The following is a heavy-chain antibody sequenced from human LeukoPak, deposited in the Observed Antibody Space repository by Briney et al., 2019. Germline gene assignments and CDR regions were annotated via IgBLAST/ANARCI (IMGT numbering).Heavy chain of an antibody. V-gene: IGHV4-39*07. Sequence: SSETLSLTCTVSGGSISSYYWGWIRQPPGKGLEWIGSIYYSGSTYYNPSLKSRVTISVDTSKNQFSLKLSSVTAADTAVYYCARGYCSGGSCFDALNWFDPWGQGTLVTVSS. J-gene: IGHJ5*02. CDR1: GGSISSYY. CDR2: IYYSGST. D-gene: IGHD2-15*01. CDR3: ARGYCSGGSCFDALNWFDP.